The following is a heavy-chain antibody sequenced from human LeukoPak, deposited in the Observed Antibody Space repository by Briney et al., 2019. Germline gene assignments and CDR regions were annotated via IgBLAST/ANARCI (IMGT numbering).Heavy chain of an antibody. CDR3: ATSYGGNAY. V-gene: IGHV5-10-1*01. CDR1: GFTLTNYW. D-gene: IGHD4-23*01. Sequence: GESLKISCQDSGFTLTNYWIGWVRQMPGKGLEWMGRIDPSDSYTNYSPSFQGHVTISADKSISTAYLQWSSLKASDTAMYYCATSYGGNAYWGQGTLVTVSS. CDR2: IDPSDSYT. J-gene: IGHJ4*02.